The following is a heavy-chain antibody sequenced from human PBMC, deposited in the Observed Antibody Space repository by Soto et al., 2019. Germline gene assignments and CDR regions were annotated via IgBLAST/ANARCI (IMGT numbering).Heavy chain of an antibody. J-gene: IGHJ3*02. CDR3: ARDRSDRGDAFDI. CDR1: GYTFTGYY. CDR2: INPNSGGT. D-gene: IGHD3-10*01. Sequence: ASVKVSCKASGYTFTGYYMHWLRQAPGQGLEWMGWINPNSGGTNYAQKFQGRVTMTRDTSISTAYMELSRLRSDDTAVYYCARDRSDRGDAFDIWGQGTMVTVS. V-gene: IGHV1-2*02.